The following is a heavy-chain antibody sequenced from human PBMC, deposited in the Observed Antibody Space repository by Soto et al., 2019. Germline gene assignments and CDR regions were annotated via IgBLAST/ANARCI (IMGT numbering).Heavy chain of an antibody. V-gene: IGHV4-4*02. CDR3: AREPNQFWSVHSSPSPFDY. J-gene: IGHJ4*02. D-gene: IGHD3-3*01. Sequence: QVQLQESGPGLVKPSWTLSLTCAVSGGSISSSAWWTWVRQPPGTGLAWIRGSSHSGSTIYNPSLKSRVTISVDKSKKQLFLEVNSLTAADTAVYYCAREPNQFWSVHSSPSPFDYWGQGTLVTVSS. CDR1: GGSISSSAW. CDR2: SSHSGST.